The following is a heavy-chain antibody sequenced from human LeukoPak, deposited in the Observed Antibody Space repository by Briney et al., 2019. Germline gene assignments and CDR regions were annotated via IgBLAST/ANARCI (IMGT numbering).Heavy chain of an antibody. Sequence: PGGSLRLSCAASGLTFSNYWMDWVRQAPAKGLEWVANIKQDGSEKNYVDSVKGRFIISRDNAKNSLYLQMNTLRADDTAVYYCARDGFGTGSNWGQGTLVTVSS. J-gene: IGHJ4*02. CDR3: ARDGFGTGSN. V-gene: IGHV3-7*03. D-gene: IGHD3-16*01. CDR2: IKQDGSEK. CDR1: GLTFSNYW.